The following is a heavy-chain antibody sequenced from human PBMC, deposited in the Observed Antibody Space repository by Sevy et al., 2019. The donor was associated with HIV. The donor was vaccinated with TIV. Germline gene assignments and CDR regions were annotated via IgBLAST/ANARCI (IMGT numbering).Heavy chain of an antibody. J-gene: IGHJ1*01. D-gene: IGHD3-16*01. CDR2: VKSKTEGGTT. CDR1: WFNFSNVW. CDR3: ATGGSLFQH. Sequence: GGSLRLSCAASWFNFSNVWMSWIRQAPGKGLEGVGHVKSKTEGGTTDYAAPVRGRFAISRDDSKNTLYLEMTSLKTEDTAVYYCATGGSLFQHWGQGTLVTVSS. V-gene: IGHV3-15*01.